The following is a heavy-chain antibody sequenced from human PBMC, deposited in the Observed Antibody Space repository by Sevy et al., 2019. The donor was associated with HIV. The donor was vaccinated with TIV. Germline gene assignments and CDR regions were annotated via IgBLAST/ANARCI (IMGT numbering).Heavy chain of an antibody. D-gene: IGHD6-6*01. Sequence: GGSLRLSCAASGFTFSSYSMNWVRQAPGKGLEWVSSISSSNNYIYYADSLKGRFTISRDNAKNSLYLQMNSLRAEDTAVYYCARDLREYSGSSKYYFDYWGQGILVTVSS. CDR3: ARDLREYSGSSKYYFDY. CDR2: ISSSNNYI. CDR1: GFTFSSYS. V-gene: IGHV3-21*01. J-gene: IGHJ4*02.